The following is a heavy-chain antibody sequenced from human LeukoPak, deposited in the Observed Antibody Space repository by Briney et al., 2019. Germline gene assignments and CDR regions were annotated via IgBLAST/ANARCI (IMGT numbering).Heavy chain of an antibody. CDR2: ISYDGSNK. Sequence: PGRSLRLSCAASGFTFSNYGMHWVRQAPGKGLEWVAVISYDGSNKYYADSVKGRFTISRDNSKNTLYLQMNSLRAEDTAVYYCARGLAYNYDSSAYFLDYWGQGTLVTVSS. D-gene: IGHD3-22*01. CDR1: GFTFSNYG. CDR3: ARGLAYNYDSSAYFLDY. J-gene: IGHJ4*02. V-gene: IGHV3-30*03.